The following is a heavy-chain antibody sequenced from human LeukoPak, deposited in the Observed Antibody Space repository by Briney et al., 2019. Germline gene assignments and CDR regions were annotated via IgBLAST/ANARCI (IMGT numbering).Heavy chain of an antibody. Sequence: VASVTVSCKASGYTFSSNYMHWVRQAPGQGLEWMGGIIPIFGTANYAQKFQGRVTITADKSTSTAYMELSSLRSEDTAVYYCAREISQAWFDPWGQGTLVTVSS. CDR2: IIPIFGTA. D-gene: IGHD2-15*01. J-gene: IGHJ5*02. CDR3: AREISQAWFDP. CDR1: GYTFSSNY. V-gene: IGHV1-69*06.